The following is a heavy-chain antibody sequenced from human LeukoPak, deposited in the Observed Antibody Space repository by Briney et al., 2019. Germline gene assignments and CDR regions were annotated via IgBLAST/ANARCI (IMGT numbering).Heavy chain of an antibody. D-gene: IGHD1-26*01. CDR2: IYYSGST. V-gene: IGHV4-59*01. CDR3: ARVYSGSFDY. J-gene: IGHJ4*02. Sequence: SETLSLTCTVSGGSISSYYWSWIRQPPGKGLEWIGYIYYSGSTNYNPSLKSRVTISVDTSKNQFSLKLSSVTAADKAVYYCARVYSGSFDYWGQGTLVTVSS. CDR1: GGSISSYY.